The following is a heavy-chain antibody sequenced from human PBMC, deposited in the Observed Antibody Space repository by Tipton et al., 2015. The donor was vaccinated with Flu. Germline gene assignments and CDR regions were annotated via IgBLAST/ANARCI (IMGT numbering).Heavy chain of an antibody. J-gene: IGHJ3*02. CDR1: GGSISSGGYY. CDR3: ARGLGGHYYGSGSYIEVVYAFDI. Sequence: TLSLTCTVSGGSISSGGYYWSWIRQHPGKGLEWIGYIYYSGSTYYNPSLKSRVTISVDTSKNQFSLKLSSVTAADTAVYYCARGLGGHYYGSGSYIEVVYAFDIWGQGTMVTVSS. CDR2: IYYSGST. D-gene: IGHD3-10*01. V-gene: IGHV4-31*03.